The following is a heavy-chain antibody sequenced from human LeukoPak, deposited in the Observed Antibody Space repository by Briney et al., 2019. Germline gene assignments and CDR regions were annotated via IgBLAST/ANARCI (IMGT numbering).Heavy chain of an antibody. V-gene: IGHV6-1*01. CDR2: TYYRSKWYN. J-gene: IGHJ6*03. Sequence: SQTLSLTCAISGDSVSSNSAAWNWIRQSPSRGLEWLGKTYYRSKWYNDYAVSVKSRITINPDTSKNQFSLQLNSVTPEDTAVYYCARGPIQYPYYYYYYMDVWGKGTTVTVSS. D-gene: IGHD4-11*01. CDR3: ARGPIQYPYYYYYYMDV. CDR1: GDSVSSNSAA.